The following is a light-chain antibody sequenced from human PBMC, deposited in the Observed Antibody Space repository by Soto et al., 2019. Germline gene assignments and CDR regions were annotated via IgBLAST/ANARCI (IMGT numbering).Light chain of an antibody. CDR3: SSYTSSSTLV. J-gene: IGLJ3*02. CDR1: SSDVGGYNY. CDR2: DVS. V-gene: IGLV2-14*01. Sequence: QSALTQPASVSGSPGQWITISCTGTSSDVGGYNYVAWYQQHPGKAPKLMIFDVSNRPSGVSNRFSGSKSGNTASLTISGLQAEDEADYYCSSYTSSSTLVFSGGTKLTVL.